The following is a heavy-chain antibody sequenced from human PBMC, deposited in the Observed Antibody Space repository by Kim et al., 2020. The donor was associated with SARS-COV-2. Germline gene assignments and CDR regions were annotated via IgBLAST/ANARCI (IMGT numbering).Heavy chain of an antibody. Sequence: SETLSLTCTVSGGSISSGGYYWSWIRQHPGKGLEWIGYIYYSGSTYYNPSLKSRVTISVDTSKNQFSLKLSSVTAADTAVYYCARVGLDSSGYYYDDAFDIWGQGTMVTVSS. D-gene: IGHD3-22*01. CDR1: GGSISSGGYY. V-gene: IGHV4-31*03. CDR3: ARVGLDSSGYYYDDAFDI. J-gene: IGHJ3*02. CDR2: IYYSGST.